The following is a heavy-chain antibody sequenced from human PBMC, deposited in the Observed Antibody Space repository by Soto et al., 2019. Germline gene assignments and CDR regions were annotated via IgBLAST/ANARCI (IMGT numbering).Heavy chain of an antibody. CDR2: IDHNGVT. D-gene: IGHD6-19*01. J-gene: IGHJ4*02. CDR3: MRGVWCGLAVAGCPDY. Sequence: QVQLRQWGAGLLKPSETLSLTCAVSGGSFSGYYWTWIRQPPGKGLEWIGEIDHNGVTNYEPSLKSRLIISVDTPKKEFSLRLSSVTAADTAVYYCMRGVWCGLAVAGCPDYWGQGTVVTVSS. CDR1: GGSFSGYY. V-gene: IGHV4-34*01.